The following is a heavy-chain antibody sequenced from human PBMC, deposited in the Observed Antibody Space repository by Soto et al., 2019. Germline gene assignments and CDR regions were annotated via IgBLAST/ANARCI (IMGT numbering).Heavy chain of an antibody. D-gene: IGHD1-20*01. CDR2: INHSGST. CDR1: GGSFSGYY. Sequence: SETLSLTCAVYGGSFSGYYWSWIRQPPGKGLEWIGEINHSGSTNYNPSLKSRVTISVDTSKNQFSLKLSSVTAADTAVYYCARRYGVAYDFWGQGTLVTVS. V-gene: IGHV4-34*01. J-gene: IGHJ4*02. CDR3: ARRYGVAYDF.